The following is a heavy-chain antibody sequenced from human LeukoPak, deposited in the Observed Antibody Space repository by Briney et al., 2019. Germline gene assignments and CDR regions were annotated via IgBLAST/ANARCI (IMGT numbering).Heavy chain of an antibody. CDR2: IYTSGST. Sequence: PSETLSLTCTVSGGSISSYYWSWIRQPAGKGLEWIGRIYTSGSTNYNPSLKSRVTMSVDTSKNQFSLKLSSVTAADTAVYYCARDPARGYSYGSYYYYYYGMDVWGQGTTVTVS. D-gene: IGHD5-18*01. CDR3: ARDPARGYSYGSYYYYYYGMDV. V-gene: IGHV4-4*07. CDR1: GGSISSYY. J-gene: IGHJ6*02.